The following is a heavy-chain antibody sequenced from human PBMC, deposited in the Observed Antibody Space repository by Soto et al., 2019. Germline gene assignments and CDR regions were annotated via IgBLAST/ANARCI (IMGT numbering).Heavy chain of an antibody. D-gene: IGHD6-13*01. CDR1: CYTFTSCC. J-gene: IGHJ4*01. Sequence: ASLKVSCRASCYTFTSCCIIWVRQAPGQGLEWMGWINPNSGGTNCAQKFQGRVTMTRDTSISTAYMELSRLRSDDTAVYYCARPAAAGSLIFGDCGQGT. CDR3: ARPAAAGSLIFGD. CDR2: INPNSGGT. V-gene: IGHV1-2*02.